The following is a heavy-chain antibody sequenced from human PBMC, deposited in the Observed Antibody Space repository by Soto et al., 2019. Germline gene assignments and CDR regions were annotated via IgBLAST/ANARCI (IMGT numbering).Heavy chain of an antibody. CDR1: GGTFSSYA. V-gene: IGHV1-69*05. J-gene: IGHJ6*02. D-gene: IGHD3-16*01. Sequence: GASVKVSCKASGGTFSSYAISWVRQAPGQGLEWMGGIIPIFGTANYAQKLQGRVTMTTDTSTSTAYMELRSLRSDDTAVYYCARVLRYYYGMDVWGQGTTVTVSS. CDR3: ARVLRYYYGMDV. CDR2: IIPIFGTA.